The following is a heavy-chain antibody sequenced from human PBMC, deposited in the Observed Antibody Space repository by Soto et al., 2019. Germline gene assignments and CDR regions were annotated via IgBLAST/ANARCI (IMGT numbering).Heavy chain of an antibody. V-gene: IGHV1-69*13. Sequence: GASVKVSCKASGGTFSRYAINWVRQAPGQGLEWMGGIIPIFGTTNYAQKFQGRVTITADESTSTGNMELSSLRSEDTAVYCCARARAGAAVAGTGFDYWGQGTLVTVSS. J-gene: IGHJ4*02. CDR2: IIPIFGTT. D-gene: IGHD6-19*01. CDR3: ARARAGAAVAGTGFDY. CDR1: GGTFSRYA.